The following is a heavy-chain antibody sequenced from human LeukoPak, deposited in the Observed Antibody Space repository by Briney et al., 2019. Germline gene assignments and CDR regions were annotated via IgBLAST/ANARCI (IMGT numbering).Heavy chain of an antibody. J-gene: IGHJ6*04. CDR2: ISSSSSTM. CDR1: GFTFSSYS. D-gene: IGHD2-2*01. Sequence: GGSLRLSCAASGFTFSSYSMNWVRQAPGKGLEWVSYISSSSSTMYYADSVKGRFTISRDNAKNSLYLQMNSLRAEDTAVYYCARLYCSSTSCYFDDVWGKGTTVTVSS. CDR3: ARLYCSSTSCYFDDV. V-gene: IGHV3-48*01.